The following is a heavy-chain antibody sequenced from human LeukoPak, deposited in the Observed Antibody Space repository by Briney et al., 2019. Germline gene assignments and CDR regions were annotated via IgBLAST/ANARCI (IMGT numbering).Heavy chain of an antibody. J-gene: IGHJ2*01. Sequence: GGSLRLSCAASGFTFSSYGMNWVRQAPGKGLEWVSSISSSRSYIYYADSLKGRFTISRDNAKNSLYLQMNSLRAEDTAMYYCARDMTTVKYWYFDLWGRGTLVTVSS. CDR3: ARDMTTVKYWYFDL. D-gene: IGHD4-17*01. CDR1: GFTFSSYG. CDR2: ISSSRSYI. V-gene: IGHV3-21*01.